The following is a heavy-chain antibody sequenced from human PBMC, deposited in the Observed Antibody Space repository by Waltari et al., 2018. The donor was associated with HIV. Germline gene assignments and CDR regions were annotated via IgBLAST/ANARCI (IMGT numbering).Heavy chain of an antibody. D-gene: IGHD2-15*01. CDR3: ARRIIPPLVAAGRRQNPAPRTSFDS. V-gene: IGHV4-34*01. CDR2: INRSRST. J-gene: IGHJ4*02. CDR1: GGSLRGSF. Sequence: QVQLQQWGAGLLKPSETLSLTCAVYGGSLRGSFWSWIRQPPGTGLEWIAEINRSRSTHYNPSLKSRVTISMDTSKNQFSLRLNSVTAADTAVYYCARRIIPPLVAAGRRQNPAPRTSFDSWGLGTLVTVSS.